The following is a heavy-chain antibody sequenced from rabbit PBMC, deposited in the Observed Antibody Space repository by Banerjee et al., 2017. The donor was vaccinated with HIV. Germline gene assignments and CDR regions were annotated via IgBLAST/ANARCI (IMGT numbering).Heavy chain of an antibody. CDR2: IDPVSGNT. CDR1: GFDFSNYG. V-gene: IGHV1S39*01. Sequence: QEQLVESGGGLVQPGGSLKLSCKASGFDFSNYGVSWVRQAPGKGLEWIGYIDPVSGNTYYASWAKGPSTISKTSSTTVTLQMTSLTAADTATYFCARDLAGVIGWNFNLWGQGTLVTVS. CDR3: ARDLAGVIGWNFNL. D-gene: IGHD4-1*01. J-gene: IGHJ4*01.